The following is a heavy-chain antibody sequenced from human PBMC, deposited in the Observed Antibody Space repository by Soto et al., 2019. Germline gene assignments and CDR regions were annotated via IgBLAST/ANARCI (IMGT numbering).Heavy chain of an antibody. J-gene: IGHJ6*02. CDR2: INPNSGDT. D-gene: IGHD1-26*01. V-gene: IGHV1-2*02. Sequence: ASVKVSCKASGYTFTGYYVHWVRQAPGQGLEWMGWINPNSGDTYLAQRFQGRVTMNRDTSIGAAYMELRGLTSDDTAEYYCAKGGAIVAAGTRVYLYNARDGWGQGTTVTVSS. CDR1: GYTFTGYY. CDR3: AKGGAIVAAGTRVYLYNARDG.